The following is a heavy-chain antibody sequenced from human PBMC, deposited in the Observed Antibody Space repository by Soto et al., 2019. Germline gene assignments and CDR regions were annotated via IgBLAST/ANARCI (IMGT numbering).Heavy chain of an antibody. D-gene: IGHD6-19*01. V-gene: IGHV4-59*01. Sequence: QVHLQESGPGLVKPSETMSLTCTASGASIRNFYWNWVRQFTGKGLEWIGHIYNGERTNYNPSLKSRVTISVDTSKNQFSLKLSSVTVADTAVSYCAQTTGWPGFDYCGQGTLVAVSS. J-gene: IGHJ4*02. CDR1: GASIRNFY. CDR2: IYNGERT. CDR3: AQTTGWPGFDY.